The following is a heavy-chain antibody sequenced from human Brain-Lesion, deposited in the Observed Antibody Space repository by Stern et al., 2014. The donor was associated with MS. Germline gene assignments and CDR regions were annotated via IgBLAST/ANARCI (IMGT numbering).Heavy chain of an antibody. CDR3: ATYYYDSTGYNDF. Sequence: VQLVESGAEVKKPGASVKVSCTASGYTFTGYYMHWVRQAPGKGLEWMGWINPKSGGTNYAQKFQGWVTMTRDTSINTAYMELSRLRSDDTAVYYCATYYYDSTGYNDFWGQGTLVTVSS. CDR1: GYTFTGYY. D-gene: IGHD3-22*01. CDR2: INPKSGGT. V-gene: IGHV1-2*04. J-gene: IGHJ4*02.